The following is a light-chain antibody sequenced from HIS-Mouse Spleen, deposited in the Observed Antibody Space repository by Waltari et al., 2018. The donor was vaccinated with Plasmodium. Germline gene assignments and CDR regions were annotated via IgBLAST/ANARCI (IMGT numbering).Light chain of an antibody. CDR3: MIWPSNASGV. CDR1: SDLTVGTSH. J-gene: IGLJ3*02. CDR2: YYSDSDK. Sequence: QPVLTQPPSSSASPGESARLTCTLPSDLTVGTSHIYWSQQKPGSPPRYLLYYYSDSDKGQGSGVPSRFSGSKDASANTGILLISGLQSEDEADYYCMIWPSNASGVFGGGTKLTVL. V-gene: IGLV5-37*01.